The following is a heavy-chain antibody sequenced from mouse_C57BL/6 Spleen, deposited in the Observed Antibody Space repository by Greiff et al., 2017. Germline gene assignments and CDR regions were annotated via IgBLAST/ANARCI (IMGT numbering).Heavy chain of an antibody. CDR2: IYPGSGST. CDR3: ARGDGGNHFDY. D-gene: IGHD3-3*01. Sequence: QVHVKQPGAELVKPGASVKMSCKASGYTFTSYWITWVKQRPGQGLEWIGDIYPGSGSTNYNEKFKSKATLTVDTSSSTAYMQLSSLTSEDSAVYYCARGDGGNHFDYWGQGTTLTVSS. V-gene: IGHV1-55*01. J-gene: IGHJ2*01. CDR1: GYTFTSYW.